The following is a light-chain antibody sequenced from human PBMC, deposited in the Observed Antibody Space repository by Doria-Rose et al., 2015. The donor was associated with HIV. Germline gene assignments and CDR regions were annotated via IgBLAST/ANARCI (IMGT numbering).Light chain of an antibody. CDR2: DGS. J-gene: IGKJ1*01. V-gene: IGKV3-20*01. Sequence: QSPCTLSLSPGARATLSCRASQRFRSTYLAWYQQKPGQAPSLLIYDGSTRATGIPDRFSASGSGTDFTLTINRLEPEDFALYYCHQYGTSWTFGQGTKVEI. CDR1: QRFRSTY. CDR3: HQYGTSWT.